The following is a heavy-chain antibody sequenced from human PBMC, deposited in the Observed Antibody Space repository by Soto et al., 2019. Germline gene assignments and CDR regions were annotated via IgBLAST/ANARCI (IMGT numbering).Heavy chain of an antibody. CDR3: ARAHAPTLQFEY. J-gene: IGHJ4*02. V-gene: IGHV4-59*01. D-gene: IGHD2-2*01. Sequence: SETLSLTCTVSVGSIRNVYWSLIRQPPGKGLECIGFIFHSGNTKYNPSLKSRVSISVDTANNQFSLSLNSVTPADTAVYFCARAHAPTLQFEYWGKGARVTVSS. CDR2: IFHSGNT. CDR1: VGSIRNVY.